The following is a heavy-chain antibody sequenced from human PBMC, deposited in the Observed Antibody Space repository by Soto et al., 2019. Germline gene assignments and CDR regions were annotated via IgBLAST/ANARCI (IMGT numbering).Heavy chain of an antibody. J-gene: IGHJ4*02. V-gene: IGHV3-23*01. CDR3: AKAEGRRSDWYDGGDY. CDR1: GFTFTSYA. D-gene: IGHD6-19*01. CDR2: ISGDGGTT. Sequence: PGGSLRLSCAASGFTFTSYAMNWVRQAPGKGLEWVSAISGDGGTTFFADSVKGRFTISRDNSKNILYLQMNSLRAEDTAVYYCAKAEGRRSDWYDGGDYWGRGTLVTVSS.